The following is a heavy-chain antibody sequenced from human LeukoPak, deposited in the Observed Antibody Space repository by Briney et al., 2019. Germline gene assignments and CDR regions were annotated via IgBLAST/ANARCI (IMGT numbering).Heavy chain of an antibody. V-gene: IGHV1-24*01. J-gene: IGHJ4*02. CDR2: FDPEDGET. Sequence: ASVKVSCKVSGYTLTELSMHWVRQAPGKGLEWMGGFDPEDGETIYAQKFQGRVTMTEDTSTDTAYMELSSLRSEDTAVYYCATMVRGVIYFDYWGQGTLVTVSS. CDR3: ATMVRGVIYFDY. CDR1: GYTLTELS. D-gene: IGHD3-10*01.